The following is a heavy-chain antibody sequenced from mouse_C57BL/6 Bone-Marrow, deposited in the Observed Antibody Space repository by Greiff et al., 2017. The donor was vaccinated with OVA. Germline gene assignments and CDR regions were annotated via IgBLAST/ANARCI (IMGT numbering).Heavy chain of an antibody. Sequence: QVQLKQSGPELVKPGASVKLSCKASGYTFTSYDINWVKQRPGQGLEWIGWIYPGDGSTKYNEKFKGKATLTVDTSSSTAYLELHSLTSEDSAVYFCARRDYGSSYRADWGQGTLVTVSA. D-gene: IGHD1-1*01. V-gene: IGHV1-85*01. J-gene: IGHJ3*01. CDR2: IYPGDGST. CDR3: ARRDYGSSYRAD. CDR1: GYTFTSYD.